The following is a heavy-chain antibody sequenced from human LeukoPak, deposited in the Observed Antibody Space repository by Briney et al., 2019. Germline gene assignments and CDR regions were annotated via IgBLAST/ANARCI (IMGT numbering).Heavy chain of an antibody. D-gene: IGHD3-22*01. CDR1: GFTICTFT. CDR2: ISCSGGST. CDR3: AKAVVVVGIDY. Sequence: GGSVRLSCAASGFTICTFTMSWERPGPGMELVWVSAISCSGGSTYYADSVKGRFTISRDNSKNTLYLQMNSLRDEDTAVYYCAKAVVVVGIDYWGQGTLVTVSS. J-gene: IGHJ4*02. V-gene: IGHV3-23*01.